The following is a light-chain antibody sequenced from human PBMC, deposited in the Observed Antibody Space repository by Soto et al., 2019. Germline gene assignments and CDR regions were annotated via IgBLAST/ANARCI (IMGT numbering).Light chain of an antibody. CDR2: EVT. Sequence: QSALTQPPSASGSPGQSVTISCTGTSSDIGAYNYVSWYQQHPGKAPKLMIYEVTKRPSGVPDRFSGSKSGNTACLTVSGLQAEDEADYYCTSHAGSINLVFGGGTKVTVL. J-gene: IGLJ2*01. CDR3: TSHAGSINLV. CDR1: SSDIGAYNY. V-gene: IGLV2-8*01.